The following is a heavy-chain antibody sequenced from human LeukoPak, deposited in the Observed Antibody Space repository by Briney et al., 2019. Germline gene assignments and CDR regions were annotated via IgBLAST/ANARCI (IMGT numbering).Heavy chain of an antibody. CDR1: GYSISSGYY. J-gene: IGHJ3*02. Sequence: SETLSLTCTVSGYSISSGYYWGWIRQPPGKGLEWIGSIYHSGSTYYNPSLKSRVTISVDTSKNQFSLKLSSVTAADTAVYYCARDWVYYYDSSGSNDAFDIWGQGTMVTVSS. CDR2: IYHSGST. V-gene: IGHV4-38-2*02. CDR3: ARDWVYYYDSSGSNDAFDI. D-gene: IGHD3-22*01.